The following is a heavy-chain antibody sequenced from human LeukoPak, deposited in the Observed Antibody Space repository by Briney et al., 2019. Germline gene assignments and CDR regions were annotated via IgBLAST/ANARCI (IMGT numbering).Heavy chain of an antibody. D-gene: IGHD3-22*01. J-gene: IGHJ4*02. V-gene: IGHV3-30*18. CDR2: ISYDGSNK. CDR3: AKDSAIYYDSSGYYGY. Sequence: GGSLRLSCAASGFTFSSYGMHWVRQAPGKGLEWVAVISYDGSNKYYADSVKGRFTISRDNSKNTLYLQMNSLRAEDTAVYYCAKDSAIYYDSSGYYGYWGQGTLVTVSS. CDR1: GFTFSSYG.